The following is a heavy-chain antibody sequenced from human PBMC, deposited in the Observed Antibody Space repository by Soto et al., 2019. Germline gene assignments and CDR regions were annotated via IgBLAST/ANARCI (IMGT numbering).Heavy chain of an antibody. CDR1: RLTVTNNY. CDR3: AKNPGYYYDSTGYHFDY. Sequence: PVGSLRLSCAVSRLTVTNNYMTWVRQAPGKGLEWVSAISYGGGTTYYADSVKGRFTISRDNSKNALYLQMNSLRAEDTAVYYCAKNPGYYYDSTGYHFDYWGQGTLVTVSS. CDR2: ISYGGGTT. V-gene: IGHV3-23*01. J-gene: IGHJ4*02. D-gene: IGHD3-22*01.